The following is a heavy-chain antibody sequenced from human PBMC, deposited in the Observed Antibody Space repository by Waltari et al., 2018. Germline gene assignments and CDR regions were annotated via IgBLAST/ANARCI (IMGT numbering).Heavy chain of an antibody. Sequence: QLQLQESGPGLVKPSETLSLTCTVSGGSISSSSYYWGWTRQPPGKGLEWIGSIYYSGSTYYNPSLKSRVTISVDTSKNQFSLKLSSVTAADTAVYYCASLAVAGTYFDYWGQGTLVTVSS. CDR3: ASLAVAGTYFDY. J-gene: IGHJ4*02. D-gene: IGHD6-19*01. CDR1: GGSISSSSYY. V-gene: IGHV4-39*01. CDR2: IYYSGST.